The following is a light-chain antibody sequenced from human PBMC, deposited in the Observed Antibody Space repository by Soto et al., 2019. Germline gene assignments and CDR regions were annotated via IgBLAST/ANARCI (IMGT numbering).Light chain of an antibody. Sequence: DIQMTQSPSSLSASVGDRVTITCRASQGIKNDLNWYQQRPGEAPKRVIHAASSLQSGVPPTFSGSGSGTEFTLTISSLQPEDFATYYCLQFNTYPWTFGQGTKVEIK. V-gene: IGKV1-17*01. CDR1: QGIKND. J-gene: IGKJ1*01. CDR3: LQFNTYPWT. CDR2: AAS.